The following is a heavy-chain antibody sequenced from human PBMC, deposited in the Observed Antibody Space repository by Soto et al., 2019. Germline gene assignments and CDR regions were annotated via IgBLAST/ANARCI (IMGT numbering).Heavy chain of an antibody. Sequence: SETLSLTCAVYGGSFSGYYWSWIRQPPGKGLEWIGEINHSGSTNYNPALKSRVTISVDTSKNQFSLKLSSVTAADTAVYYCARSSGYHPRNWFDPWSQGTLVTVSS. V-gene: IGHV4-34*01. CDR3: ARSSGYHPRNWFDP. CDR1: GGSFSGYY. J-gene: IGHJ5*02. D-gene: IGHD3-22*01. CDR2: INHSGST.